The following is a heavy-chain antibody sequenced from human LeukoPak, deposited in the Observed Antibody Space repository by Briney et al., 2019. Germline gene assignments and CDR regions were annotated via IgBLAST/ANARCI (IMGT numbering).Heavy chain of an antibody. CDR2: IYYSGST. V-gene: IGHV4-59*08. CDR3: ARHGYSYGFSVVRGRFDP. J-gene: IGHJ5*02. CDR1: GGSISSYY. Sequence: SETLSLTCTVSGGSISSYYWSWIRQPPGKGLEWIGYIYYSGSTNYNPSLKSRVTISVDTSKNQFSLKLSSVTAADTAVYYCARHGYSYGFSVVRGRFDPWGQGTLVTVSS. D-gene: IGHD5-18*01.